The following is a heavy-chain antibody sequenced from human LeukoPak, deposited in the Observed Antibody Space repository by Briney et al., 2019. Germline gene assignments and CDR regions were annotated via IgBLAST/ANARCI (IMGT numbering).Heavy chain of an antibody. CDR2: IYSGGST. V-gene: IGHV3-66*01. J-gene: IGHJ4*02. Sequence: GGSLRLSCAASGFTVSSNYMSWVRQAPGKGLEWVSVIYSGGSTYYADSVKGRFTISRDNSKNTLYLQMNSLRAEDTAVYYCARNLRDSSSWYEDYWGQGTLVTVSS. CDR3: ARNLRDSSSWYEDY. D-gene: IGHD6-13*01. CDR1: GFTVSSNY.